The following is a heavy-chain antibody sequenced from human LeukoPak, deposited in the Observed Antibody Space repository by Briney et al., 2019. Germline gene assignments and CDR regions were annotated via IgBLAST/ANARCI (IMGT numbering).Heavy chain of an antibody. D-gene: IGHD3-22*01. CDR3: ATEGYDSSGYYYGGALYFDY. V-gene: IGHV4-4*02. CDR1: GGSITSSNW. J-gene: IGHJ4*02. CDR2: IYYTGNT. Sequence: SGTLSLTCAVSGGSITSSNWWSWVRQPPGKGLEWIGEIYYTGNTNYNPSLKSRVTISVDKSNNQFSLNLSSVTAADTALYYCATEGYDSSGYYYGGALYFDYWGQGTLVTVSS.